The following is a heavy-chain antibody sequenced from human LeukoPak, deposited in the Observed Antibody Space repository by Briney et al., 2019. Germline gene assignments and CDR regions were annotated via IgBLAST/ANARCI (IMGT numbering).Heavy chain of an antibody. Sequence: GGSLRLSCAASGFTFSSYWMSWVRQAPGKGLEWVANIKQDGSEKYYVDSVKGRFTISRDNAKNSLYLQMNSLRADDTAVYYCARVPPLPYYGSGSYFDYWGQGTLVTVSS. V-gene: IGHV3-7*01. D-gene: IGHD3-10*01. J-gene: IGHJ4*02. CDR1: GFTFSSYW. CDR3: ARVPPLPYYGSGSYFDY. CDR2: IKQDGSEK.